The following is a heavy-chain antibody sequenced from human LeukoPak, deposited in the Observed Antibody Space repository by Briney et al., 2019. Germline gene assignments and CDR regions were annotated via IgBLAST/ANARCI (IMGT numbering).Heavy chain of an antibody. D-gene: IGHD3-10*01. CDR2: IYTSGST. CDR3: AREVGIEYGSGSPPWYYYMDV. CDR1: DDSITIYY. V-gene: IGHV4-4*07. J-gene: IGHJ6*03. Sequence: SETLSLTCTVSDDSITIYYWSWIRQPAGKGLEWIGRIYTSGSTNYNPSLKSRVTMSVDTSKNQFSLKLSSVTAADTAVYYCAREVGIEYGSGSPPWYYYMDVWGKGTTVTISS.